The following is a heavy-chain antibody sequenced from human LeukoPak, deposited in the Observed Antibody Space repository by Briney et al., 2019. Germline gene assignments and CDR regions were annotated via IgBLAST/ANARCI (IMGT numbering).Heavy chain of an antibody. CDR2: IKSKTDGGTT. D-gene: IGHD3-22*01. Sequence: GGSLRLSCAASGFTFSSYAMSWVRQAPGKGLEWVGRIKSKTDGGTTDYAAPVKGRFTISRDDSKNTLYLQMNSLKTEDTAVYYCTTESFRTYYYDSSGLYWGQGTLVTVSS. CDR3: TTESFRTYYYDSSGLY. V-gene: IGHV3-15*01. CDR1: GFTFSSYA. J-gene: IGHJ4*02.